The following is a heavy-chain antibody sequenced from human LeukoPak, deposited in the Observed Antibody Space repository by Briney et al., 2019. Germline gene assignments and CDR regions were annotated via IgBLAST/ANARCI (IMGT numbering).Heavy chain of an antibody. Sequence: ASLQVSCKASGYSFTDYYIHWVRQAPGQGPEWMGWINPNSGDANYPQKFQGRLTMTRDTSIGTVYMEMSSLRLDDTAVYFCAREQGRGYLPFDFWGPGNLVHVSS. D-gene: IGHD5-18*01. CDR3: AREQGRGYLPFDF. J-gene: IGHJ4*02. CDR1: GYSFTDYY. V-gene: IGHV1-2*02. CDR2: INPNSGDA.